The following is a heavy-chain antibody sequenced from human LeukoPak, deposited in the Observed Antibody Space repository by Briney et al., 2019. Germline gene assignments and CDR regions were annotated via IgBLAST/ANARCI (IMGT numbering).Heavy chain of an antibody. CDR1: GFTFSTYG. CDR2: ISNSVGT. D-gene: IGHD3-9*01. J-gene: IGHJ4*02. V-gene: IGHV3-23*01. Sequence: GRSLRLSCAPSGFTFSTYGIGWVRHAPGKGLEWVSAISNSVGTFYADSVRGRFTISRDNSKNTLYLQMNGLRVEDTAIYFCARDQGTDWPTPVGCWGKGTLVTVS. CDR3: ARDQGTDWPTPVGC.